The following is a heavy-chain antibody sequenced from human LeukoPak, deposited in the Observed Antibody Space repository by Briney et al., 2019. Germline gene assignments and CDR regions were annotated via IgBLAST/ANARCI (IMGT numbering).Heavy chain of an antibody. Sequence: GGSLRLPCAASGFTFSNYAMSWVRQAPGKGLEWVSDVSGSGGSTYYADSVRGRFTISRDNSKNTLYLQMNSLRAEDTAVYYCARGRYSGTTYYFDYWGQGTLVTVSS. V-gene: IGHV3-23*01. CDR3: ARGRYSGTTYYFDY. CDR1: GFTFSNYA. J-gene: IGHJ4*02. D-gene: IGHD5-12*01. CDR2: VSGSGGST.